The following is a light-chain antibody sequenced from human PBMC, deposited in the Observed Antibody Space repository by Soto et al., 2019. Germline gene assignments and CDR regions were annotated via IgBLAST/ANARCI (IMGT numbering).Light chain of an antibody. CDR2: GAS. Sequence: IVVTQSPSTLSVSPGERATLPCRASQSVGSFLAWYQQEPGQAPRLLIYGASTRATGIPARFSGSGSGTDFTLTISSLEPEDFAVYYCQQRSNWPALTFGGGTKVDI. V-gene: IGKV3-11*01. CDR1: QSVGSF. J-gene: IGKJ4*01. CDR3: QQRSNWPALT.